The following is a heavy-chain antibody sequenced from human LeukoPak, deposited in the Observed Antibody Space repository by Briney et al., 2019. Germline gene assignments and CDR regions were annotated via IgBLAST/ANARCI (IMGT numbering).Heavy chain of an antibody. V-gene: IGHV3-30-3*01. D-gene: IGHD6-25*01. Sequence: GRSLRLSCAASGFTFSSYAMHWVCQAPGKGLEWVAVISYDGSNKYYADSVKGRFTISRDNSKNTLYLQMNSLRAEDTAVYYCARVEGYSTGAFDIWGQGTMVTVSS. CDR2: ISYDGSNK. J-gene: IGHJ3*02. CDR1: GFTFSSYA. CDR3: ARVEGYSTGAFDI.